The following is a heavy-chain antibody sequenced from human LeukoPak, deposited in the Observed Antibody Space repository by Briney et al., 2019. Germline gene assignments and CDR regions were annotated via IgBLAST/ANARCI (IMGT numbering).Heavy chain of an antibody. D-gene: IGHD2-2*01. CDR1: GFTFSSYA. J-gene: IGHJ4*02. CDR3: AKDKTQDIVVVPAAIIFDY. CDR2: ISGSGGST. V-gene: IGHV3-23*01. Sequence: GGSLRLSCAASGFTFSSYAMSWVRQAPGKGLEWVPAISGSGGSTYYADSVKGRFTISRDNSKNTLYLQMNSLRAEDTAVYYCAKDKTQDIVVVPAAIIFDYWGQGTLVTVSS.